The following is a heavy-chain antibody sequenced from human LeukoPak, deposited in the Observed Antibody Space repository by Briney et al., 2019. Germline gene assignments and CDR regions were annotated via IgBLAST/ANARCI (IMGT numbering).Heavy chain of an antibody. CDR1: GFTFSS. D-gene: IGHD2-15*01. Sequence: GGSLRLSCAASGFTFSSINWVRQAPGKGLEWVSSINTRSYIYSADSVKGRFTISRDNDKNSVYLQMNSLRAEDTAVYYCAREGGYCYGASCRFFDSWGQGTLLTVSS. CDR3: AREGGYCYGASCRFFDS. CDR2: INTRSYI. V-gene: IGHV3-21*01. J-gene: IGHJ4*02.